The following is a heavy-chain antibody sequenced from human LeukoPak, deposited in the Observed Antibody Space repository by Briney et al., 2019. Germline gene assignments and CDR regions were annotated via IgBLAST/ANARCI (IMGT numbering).Heavy chain of an antibody. D-gene: IGHD2-15*01. CDR2: INPNSGGT. CDR1: VYTFTGYY. CDR3: ARVSSSEYCSGGSCYGDY. Sequence: ASVKVSCKASVYTFTGYYMHWVRQAPGQGREWMGWINPNSGGTNYAQKLQGRVTMTRDTSLSTPYMELSRLRSDDTAVYYCARVSSSEYCSGGSCYGDYWGQGTLVTVSS. V-gene: IGHV1-2*02. J-gene: IGHJ4*02.